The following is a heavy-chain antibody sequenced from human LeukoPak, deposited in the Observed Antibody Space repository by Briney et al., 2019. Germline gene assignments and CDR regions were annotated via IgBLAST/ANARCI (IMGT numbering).Heavy chain of an antibody. J-gene: IGHJ5*02. CDR2: IWYDGSNK. Sequence: GGSLRLSCAASGFTFSSYGMHWVRQAPGKGLEWVAVIWYDGSNKYYVDSVKGRFTISRDNSKNTLYLQMNSLRAEDTAVYYCASAGYSSGWFYNWFDPWGQGTLVTVSS. CDR1: GFTFSSYG. D-gene: IGHD6-19*01. V-gene: IGHV3-33*01. CDR3: ASAGYSSGWFYNWFDP.